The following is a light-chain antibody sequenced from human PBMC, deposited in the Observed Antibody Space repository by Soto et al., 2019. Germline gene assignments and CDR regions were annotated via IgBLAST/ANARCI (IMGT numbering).Light chain of an antibody. Sequence: DIQMTHSPSSVSASVGDRVTITCRASQDISSWLAWYQQKPGKAPKVLIYAASSLQTGVPSRFSGSGSGTEFALTISSLQPDDFATYYCQQYNTYSWTFGPGTKVDIK. J-gene: IGKJ1*01. V-gene: IGKV1D-16*01. CDR3: QQYNTYSWT. CDR2: AAS. CDR1: QDISSW.